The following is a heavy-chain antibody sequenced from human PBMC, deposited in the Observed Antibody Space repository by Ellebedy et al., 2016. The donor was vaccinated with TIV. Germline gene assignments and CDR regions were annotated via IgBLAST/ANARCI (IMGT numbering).Heavy chain of an antibody. D-gene: IGHD6-25*01. Sequence: GESLKISXAASGFTFSSYAMSWVRQAPGKGLEWVSAISGSGGSTYYADSVKGRFTISRDNSKNTLYLQMNSLRAEDTAVYYCAKLAAVSEYWGQGTLVTVSS. CDR3: AKLAAVSEY. V-gene: IGHV3-23*01. CDR2: ISGSGGST. CDR1: GFTFSSYA. J-gene: IGHJ4*02.